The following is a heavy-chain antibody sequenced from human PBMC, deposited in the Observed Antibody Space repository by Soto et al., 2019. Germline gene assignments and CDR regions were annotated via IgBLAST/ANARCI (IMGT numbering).Heavy chain of an antibody. J-gene: IGHJ5*02. V-gene: IGHV4-34*01. CDR1: GGSFSGYY. CDR2: INHSGST. CDR3: ARMAPNNWFDP. Sequence: SETLSLTCAVYGGSFSGYYWSWIRQPPGKGLEWIGEINHSGSTNYNPSLKSRVTISVDTSKNQFSLKLSSVTAADTAVYYCARMAPNNWFDPWGQGTLVTVLL.